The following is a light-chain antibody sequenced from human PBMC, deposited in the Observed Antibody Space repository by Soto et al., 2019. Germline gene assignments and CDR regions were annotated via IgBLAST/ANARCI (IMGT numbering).Light chain of an antibody. Sequence: QSVLTQPPSASGTPGQRVTLSCSGRSSNIGSNYVYWYQQLPGTAPKLLIYRNNHRPSGVPYRFSGSKSGSSASLASSGLRSEDDADYYCAAWDDSLSALFGGGTKVTVL. J-gene: IGLJ2*01. CDR3: AAWDDSLSAL. V-gene: IGLV1-47*01. CDR2: RNN. CDR1: SSNIGSNY.